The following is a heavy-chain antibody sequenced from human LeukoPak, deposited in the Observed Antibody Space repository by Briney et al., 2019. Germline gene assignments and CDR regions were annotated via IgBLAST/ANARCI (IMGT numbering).Heavy chain of an antibody. CDR3: ARVGTILNVRYGMDV. D-gene: IGHD3-9*01. J-gene: IGHJ6*02. V-gene: IGHV1-2*02. CDR1: GYTFTGYY. Sequence: ASVNVSCKASGYTFTGYYMHWVRQAPGQGLEWLGWINPNSGGTNYAQKFQGRVTLTRDTSISTAYMELSRLRSDDTAVYYCARVGTILNVRYGMDVWGQGTTVTVSS. CDR2: INPNSGGT.